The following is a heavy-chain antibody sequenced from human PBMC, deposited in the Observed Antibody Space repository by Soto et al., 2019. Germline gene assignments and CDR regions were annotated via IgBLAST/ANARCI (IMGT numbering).Heavy chain of an antibody. J-gene: IGHJ4*02. V-gene: IGHV4-39*01. D-gene: IGHD3-9*01. CDR2: IYYRGNT. CDR3: ARLEGLATISYYFDF. Sequence: PSETLSLTCSVSGESINSDKYYWGWIRQPPGKGLEWIGSIYYRGNTYYNPSLQTRVTISLDKSKSQFSLSLYSVDAADSAVYFCARLEGLATISYYFDFWGQGAQVTVSS. CDR1: GESINSDKYY.